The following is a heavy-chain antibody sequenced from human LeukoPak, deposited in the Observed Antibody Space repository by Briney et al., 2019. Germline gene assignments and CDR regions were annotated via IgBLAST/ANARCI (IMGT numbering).Heavy chain of an antibody. CDR3: ARATTDILTGYYNDY. Sequence: ASVTVSCKASGYTFTSYGISWVRQSPGQGLEWMGWTSAYNGNTNYAQKLQGRVTMTTDTSTSTAYMELRSLRSDDTAVYYCARATTDILTGYYNDYWGQGTLVTVSS. D-gene: IGHD3-9*01. J-gene: IGHJ4*02. CDR2: TSAYNGNT. CDR1: GYTFTSYG. V-gene: IGHV1-18*01.